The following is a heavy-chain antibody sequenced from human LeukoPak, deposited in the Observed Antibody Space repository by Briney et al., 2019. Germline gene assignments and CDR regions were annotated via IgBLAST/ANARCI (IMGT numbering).Heavy chain of an antibody. J-gene: IGHJ4*02. CDR2: INPSGGST. D-gene: IGHD3-22*01. CDR1: GYTFTSYY. V-gene: IGHV1-46*01. CDR3: ARDGYYYDSSGYYGVEDLGYYFDY. Sequence: GASVKVSCKASGYTFTSYYMHWVRQAPGQGLEWMGIINPSGGSTSYAQKFQGRVTMTRDTSTSTVYMELSSLRSEDTAVYYCARDGYYYDSSGYYGVEDLGYYFDYWGQGTLVTVSS.